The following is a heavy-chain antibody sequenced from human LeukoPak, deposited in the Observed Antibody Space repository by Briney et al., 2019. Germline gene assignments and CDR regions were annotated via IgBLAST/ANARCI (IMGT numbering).Heavy chain of an antibody. CDR3: ARAISNCSGGSCTRYNWFDP. J-gene: IGHJ5*02. CDR2: IIPILGIA. V-gene: IGHV1-69*04. D-gene: IGHD2-15*01. Sequence: ASVKVSCKASGGTFSSYAISWVRQAPGQGLEWMGRIIPILGIANYAQKFQGRATITADKSTSTAYMELSSLRSEDTAVYYCARAISNCSGGSCTRYNWFDPWGQGTLVTVSS. CDR1: GGTFSSYA.